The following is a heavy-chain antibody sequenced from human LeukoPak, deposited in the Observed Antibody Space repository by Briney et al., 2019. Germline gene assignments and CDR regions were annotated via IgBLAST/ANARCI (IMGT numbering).Heavy chain of an antibody. CDR1: GYTFTGYY. J-gene: IGHJ4*02. CDR2: INPHSGGT. CDR3: ARGGWLQPYFDY. D-gene: IGHD5-24*01. V-gene: IGHV1-2*02. Sequence: ASVKVSCKASGYTFTGYYIHWVRQAPGQGLEWMGWINPHSGGTNYAQKFQGGVTMTRDTSITTAYMELSRLRSDDTAVYYCARGGWLQPYFDYWGQGTLVTVSS.